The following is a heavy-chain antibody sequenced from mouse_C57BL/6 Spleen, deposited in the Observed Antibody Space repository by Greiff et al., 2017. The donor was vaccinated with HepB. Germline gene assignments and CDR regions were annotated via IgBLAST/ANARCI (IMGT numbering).Heavy chain of an antibody. J-gene: IGHJ2*01. Sequence: DVQLVESGGGLVKPGGSLKLSCAASGFTFSDYGMHWVRQAPEKGLEWVAYISSGSSTIYYADTVKGRFTISRDNAKNTLFLQMTSLRSEDTAMYYCARQDYYGSHFDYWGQGTTLTVSS. D-gene: IGHD1-1*01. CDR2: ISSGSSTI. CDR3: ARQDYYGSHFDY. V-gene: IGHV5-17*01. CDR1: GFTFSDYG.